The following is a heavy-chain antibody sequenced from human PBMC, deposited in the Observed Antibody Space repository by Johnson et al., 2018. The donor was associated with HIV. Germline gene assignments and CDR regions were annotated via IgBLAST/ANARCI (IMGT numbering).Heavy chain of an antibody. CDR3: ARDSTPWGGDHVGYAFDI. CDR2: ISSSGSTI. D-gene: IGHD4-17*01. V-gene: IGHV3-11*04. Sequence: QVQLVESGGGLVKPGGSLRLSCAASGFSFSDYYMSWIRQAPGKGLEWVSYISSSGSTIYYADFVKGRFTISRDNAKKSMSLQMNSLRAEDTALYYCARDSTPWGGDHVGYAFDIWGRGTMVTVSS. J-gene: IGHJ3*02. CDR1: GFSFSDYY.